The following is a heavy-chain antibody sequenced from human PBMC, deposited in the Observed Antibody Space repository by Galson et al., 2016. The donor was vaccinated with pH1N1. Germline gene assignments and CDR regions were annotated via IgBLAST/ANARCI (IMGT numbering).Heavy chain of an antibody. V-gene: IGHV3-30*02. D-gene: IGHD6-13*01. CDR3: ATGLLTAAGTFDY. Sequence: SLRLSCAASGFAFSNSGMHWVRQAPGKGLEWVALIWYDGSNKYYADSVKGRFTISRDNSKSTLYLQMNSLRAEDTAVYYCATGLLTAAGTFDYWGQGTLVTVSS. CDR1: GFAFSNSG. J-gene: IGHJ4*02. CDR2: IWYDGSNK.